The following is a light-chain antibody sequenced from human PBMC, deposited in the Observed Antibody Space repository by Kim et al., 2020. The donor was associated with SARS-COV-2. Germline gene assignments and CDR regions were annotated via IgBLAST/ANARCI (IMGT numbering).Light chain of an antibody. CDR1: QSLLHSNGYNY. CDR2: LGS. V-gene: IGKV2-28*01. Sequence: PASISCRSSQSLLHSNGYNYLDWYLQKPGQSPQLLIYLGSNRASGVPDRFSGSGSGTDLTLKISRVEAEDVGVYYCMQALQTPRYSFGQGTKLEI. CDR3: MQALQTPRYS. J-gene: IGKJ2*03.